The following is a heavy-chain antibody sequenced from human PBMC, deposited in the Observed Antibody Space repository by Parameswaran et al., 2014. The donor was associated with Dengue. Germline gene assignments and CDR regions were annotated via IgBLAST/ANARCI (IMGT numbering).Heavy chain of an antibody. Sequence: RWIRQPPGKGLEWIGYIYYSGSSYYNPSLKSRVTISVDTSKHQFSLKLSSVTAADTAVYYCARGGQTTGAGFDPWGQGTLVTVSS. CDR2: IYYSGSS. CDR3: ARGGQTTGAGFDP. V-gene: IGHV4-31*02. D-gene: IGHD4-17*01. J-gene: IGHJ5*02.